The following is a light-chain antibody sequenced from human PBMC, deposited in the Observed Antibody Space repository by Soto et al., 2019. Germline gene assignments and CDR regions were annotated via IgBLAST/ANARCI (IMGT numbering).Light chain of an antibody. CDR2: WAS. CDR1: QRVLYSSSNKNY. Sequence: DIVMTQSPDSLAVSLGERATINCKSSQRVLYSSSNKNYLAWYQQKPGQPPKLLIYWASTRDSVVPDRFSGSGSGTDFTLTISSLQAEDVAVYYCQQYCSSPCTFGQGTKVEIK. CDR3: QQYCSSPCT. J-gene: IGKJ1*01. V-gene: IGKV4-1*01.